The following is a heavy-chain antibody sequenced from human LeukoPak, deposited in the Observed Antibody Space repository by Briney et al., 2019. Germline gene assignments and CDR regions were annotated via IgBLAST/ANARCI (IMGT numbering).Heavy chain of an antibody. D-gene: IGHD5-18*01. CDR2: IYYSGST. CDR1: GGSISSSSYY. CDR3: ARGQSWIQLWLRRGNFDY. Sequence: SETLSLTCTVSGGSISSSSYYWGWIRQPPWKGLEWIGSIYYSGSTYYNPSLKSRVTISVDTSKNQFSLKLSSVTAADTAVYYCARGQSWIQLWLRRGNFDYSGQGTLVTVSS. V-gene: IGHV4-39*01. J-gene: IGHJ4*02.